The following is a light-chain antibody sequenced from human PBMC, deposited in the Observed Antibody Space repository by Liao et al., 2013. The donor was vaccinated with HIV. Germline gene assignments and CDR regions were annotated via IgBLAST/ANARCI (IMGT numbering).Light chain of an antibody. V-gene: IGLV3-1*01. CDR1: KLGEKY. Sequence: SYELTQPPSVSVSPGQTASITCSGDKLGEKYACWYQQKPGQSPVLVIFQGNKRPSGIPERFSGSNSGNTATLTISRVEAGDEADYYCQVWESSTDWVFGGGTSLTVL. CDR2: QGN. J-gene: IGLJ3*02. CDR3: QVWESSTDWV.